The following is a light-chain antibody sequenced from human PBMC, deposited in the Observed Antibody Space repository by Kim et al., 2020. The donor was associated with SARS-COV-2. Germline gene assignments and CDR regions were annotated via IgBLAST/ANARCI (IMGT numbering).Light chain of an antibody. CDR3: SSYTSTNTYV. CDR1: NSDVGGHNY. CDR2: DVG. V-gene: IGLV2-14*03. Sequence: QSALTQPASVSGSPGQSITISCTGTNSDVGGHNYVSWYQQHPHKVPAVVIYDVGKRPSGVSNRFSGSKSGNTASLTISGLQAEDEADYYCSSYTSTNTYVFGSGTKVT. J-gene: IGLJ1*01.